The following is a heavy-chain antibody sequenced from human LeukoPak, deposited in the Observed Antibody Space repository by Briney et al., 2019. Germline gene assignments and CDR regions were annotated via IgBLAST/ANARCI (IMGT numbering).Heavy chain of an antibody. Sequence: SETLSLTCAVYGGSFSGYYWSWIRQPAGKGLEWIGRIYTSGSTNYNPSLKSRVTIPVDTSKNQFSLKLSSVTAADTAVYYCAREGDGELDYYYYYMDVWGKGTTVTISS. D-gene: IGHD2-21*01. CDR1: GGSFSGYY. V-gene: IGHV4-4*07. J-gene: IGHJ6*03. CDR3: AREGDGELDYYYYYMDV. CDR2: IYTSGST.